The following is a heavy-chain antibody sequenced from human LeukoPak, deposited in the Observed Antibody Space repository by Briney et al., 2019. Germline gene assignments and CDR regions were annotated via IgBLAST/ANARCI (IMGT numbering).Heavy chain of an antibody. CDR3: VRGGESTWS. D-gene: IGHD2-15*01. Sequence: PGGSLRLSCAASGFTFSSYWMHWLRQAPGKGPVWVSRINNDGSGTTYADSVKGRFTISRDDAKNTLYLQMNSLRAEDTAVYYCVRGGESTWSWGQGTLVTVSS. V-gene: IGHV3-74*01. CDR1: GFTFSSYW. J-gene: IGHJ5*02. CDR2: INNDGSGT.